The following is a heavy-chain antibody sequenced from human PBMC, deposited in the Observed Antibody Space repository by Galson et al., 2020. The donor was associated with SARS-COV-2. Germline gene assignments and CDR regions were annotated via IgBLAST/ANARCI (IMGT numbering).Heavy chain of an antibody. J-gene: IGHJ6*03. CDR1: GGSFSGYY. CDR3: ARAGLGGAYYYYMDV. Sequence: SETLSLTCAVYGGSFSGYYWSWIRQPPGKGLEWIGEINSSGSTNYNPSLKSRVTISVDTSKNQFSLKLSSVTAADTAVYYCARAGLGGAYYYYMDVWGKGTTVTISS. D-gene: IGHD1-26*01. V-gene: IGHV4-34*01. CDR2: INSSGST.